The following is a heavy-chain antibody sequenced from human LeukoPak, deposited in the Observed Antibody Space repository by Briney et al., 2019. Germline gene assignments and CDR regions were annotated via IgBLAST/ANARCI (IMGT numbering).Heavy chain of an antibody. V-gene: IGHV4-39*01. CDR2: IYYSGST. CDR3: ARHNYKAGVV. CDR1: GGSISSSTYY. J-gene: IGHJ6*02. D-gene: IGHD5-24*01. Sequence: SETLSLTCTVSGGSISSSTYYWGWIRQPPGKGLEWIGSIYYSGSTYYNPSLRSRVTISVDTSKNQFSLKLSSVAAADTAVYYCARHNYKAGVVWGQGTTVTVSS.